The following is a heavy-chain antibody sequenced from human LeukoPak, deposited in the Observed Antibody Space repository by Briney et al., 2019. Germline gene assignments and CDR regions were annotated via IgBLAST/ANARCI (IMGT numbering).Heavy chain of an antibody. CDR2: ISGSGGST. Sequence: GGSLRLSCAASGFTFSSYAMSWVRQAPGKGLEWVSAISGSGGSTYYADSVKGRFTISRDNPKNTLYLQMNSLRAEDTAVYYCAKDPRDIVVVPAAEDYWGQGTLVTVSS. D-gene: IGHD2-2*01. CDR3: AKDPRDIVVVPAAEDY. V-gene: IGHV3-23*01. CDR1: GFTFSSYA. J-gene: IGHJ4*02.